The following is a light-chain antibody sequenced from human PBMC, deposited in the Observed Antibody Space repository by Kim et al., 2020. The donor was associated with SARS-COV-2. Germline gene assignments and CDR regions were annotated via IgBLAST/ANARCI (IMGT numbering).Light chain of an antibody. J-gene: IGKJ3*01. CDR2: DAY. V-gene: IGKV1-5*01. CDR1: QSIGSW. CDR3: QQYNSYPFT. Sequence: GDRVTITCRQSQSIGSWFAWSQQKLGEAPKLLVYDAYSLESGVPSRFSGSGHGTEFTLTISSQQPDDFAYYYCQQYNSYPFTFGPGTKVDIK.